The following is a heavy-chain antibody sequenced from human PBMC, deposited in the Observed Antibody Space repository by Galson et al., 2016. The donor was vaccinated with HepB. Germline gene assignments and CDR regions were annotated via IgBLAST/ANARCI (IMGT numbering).Heavy chain of an antibody. D-gene: IGHD1-14*01. V-gene: IGHV2-5*08. J-gene: IGHJ5*01. Sequence: PALVKPTQTLTLTCTFSGSSLSTAGMGVGWIRRPPGKALEWLALIYWDDDVRYSPSLKNRLTITKGTSENQVVLTMTNMNPVDTATYYCAHHREWFDFWGQGNLVIVSS. CDR2: IYWDDDV. CDR3: AHHREWFDF. CDR1: GSSLSTAGMG.